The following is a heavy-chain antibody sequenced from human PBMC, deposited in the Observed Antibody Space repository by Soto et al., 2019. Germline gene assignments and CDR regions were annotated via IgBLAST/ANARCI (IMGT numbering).Heavy chain of an antibody. Sequence: SGPTLVNPTQTLTLTCTFSGFSLSTSGMRVSWIRQPPGKALEWLARIDWDDDKFYSTSLKTRLTISKDTSKNQVVLTMTNMDPVDTATYYCARSPLGYCSGGSCYSSGDYCYYGMDVWGQGTTVTVSS. V-gene: IGHV2-70*04. CDR3: ARSPLGYCSGGSCYSSGDYCYYGMDV. CDR2: IDWDDDK. J-gene: IGHJ6*02. D-gene: IGHD2-15*01. CDR1: GFSLSTSGMR.